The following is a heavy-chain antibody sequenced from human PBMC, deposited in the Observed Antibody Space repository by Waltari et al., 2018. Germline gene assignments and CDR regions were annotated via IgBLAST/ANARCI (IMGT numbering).Heavy chain of an antibody. D-gene: IGHD3-16*01. V-gene: IGHV2-5*01. CDR3: AHRTFDFFTRNWFDP. CDR1: GFSLSTSGVG. Sequence: QITLKESGPTLVKPTQTLTLTCTFSGFSLSTSGVGVGWIRQPPGKALEWLALIYWTDDKRYSPSMKSRRTITKDTSKNQVVLTMINMDPVDTSTYYCAHRTFDFFTRNWFDPWGQGTLVTVSS. J-gene: IGHJ5*02. CDR2: IYWTDDK.